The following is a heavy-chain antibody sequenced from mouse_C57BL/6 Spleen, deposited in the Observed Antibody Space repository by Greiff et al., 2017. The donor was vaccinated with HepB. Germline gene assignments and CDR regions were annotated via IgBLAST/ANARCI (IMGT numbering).Heavy chain of an antibody. CDR2: IDPSDSYT. Sequence: QVQLQQPGAELVRPGTSVKLSCKASGYTFTSYWMHWVKQRPGQGLKWIGVIDPSDSYTNYNQKFKGKATLTVDTSSSTAYMQLSSLTSEDSAVYYCALYDYDVGLWFAYWGQGTLVTVSA. CDR3: ALYDYDVGLWFAY. CDR1: GYTFTSYW. D-gene: IGHD2-4*01. J-gene: IGHJ3*01. V-gene: IGHV1-59*01.